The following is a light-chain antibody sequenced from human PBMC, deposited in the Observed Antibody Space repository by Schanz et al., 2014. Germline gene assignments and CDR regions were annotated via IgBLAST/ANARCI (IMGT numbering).Light chain of an antibody. J-gene: IGKJ1*01. Sequence: IQMTQSPSSLSASVGDRVTITCQASQDIRNYLNWYQQKPGKAPKLLMSKASSLESWVPSRFSGSGSGTDFTLTISSLQPEDFATYYCLQDYNYPRTFGQGTKVEIK. V-gene: IGKV1-6*01. CDR2: KAS. CDR1: QDIRNY. CDR3: LQDYNYPRT.